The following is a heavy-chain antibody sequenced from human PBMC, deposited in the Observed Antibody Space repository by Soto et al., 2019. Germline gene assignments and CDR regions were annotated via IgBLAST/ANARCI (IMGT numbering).Heavy chain of an antibody. V-gene: IGHV5-51*01. D-gene: IGHD4-17*01. J-gene: IGHJ4*02. CDR3: ARLRATVTAPFDY. Sequence: GESLKISCTGSGYTFTHYWIAWVRQMPGKGLEWMGIIYPGDSYTRYSPSFQGQVTISADRSISTAYLQWSSLKASDTAMYYCARLRATVTAPFDYWGQGTLVTVSS. CDR1: GYTFTHYW. CDR2: IYPGDSYT.